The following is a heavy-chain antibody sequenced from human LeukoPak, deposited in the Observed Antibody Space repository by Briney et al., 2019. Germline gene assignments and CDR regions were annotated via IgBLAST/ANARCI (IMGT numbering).Heavy chain of an antibody. J-gene: IGHJ4*02. Sequence: PSETLSLTCTVSGGSISSGGYYWSWIRQHPGKGLEWIGYIHYSGSTYYNPSLKSLVTISLDTSKNQFSLKLSSVTAADTAVYYCASSRDRIHNAAFDYWGQGTLVTVSS. CDR1: GGSISSGGYY. CDR2: IHYSGST. D-gene: IGHD1-1*01. CDR3: ASSRDRIHNAAFDY. V-gene: IGHV4-31*01.